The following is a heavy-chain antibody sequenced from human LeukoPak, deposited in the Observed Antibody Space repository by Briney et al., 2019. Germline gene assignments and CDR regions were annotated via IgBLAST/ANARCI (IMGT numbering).Heavy chain of an antibody. J-gene: IGHJ4*02. D-gene: IGHD5-18*01. CDR2: ISGSAHKI. V-gene: IGHV3-23*01. CDR3: AGRITGYSSGYVF. CDR1: GFTFSDYA. Sequence: GGSLRLSCTVSGFTFSDYAMHWVRQAPGKGLDWVSVISGSAHKIRYADSVRGRFTISRDNSENTVYLQMNNLRGEDTAIYYCAGRITGYSSGYVFWGQGTLVTVSS.